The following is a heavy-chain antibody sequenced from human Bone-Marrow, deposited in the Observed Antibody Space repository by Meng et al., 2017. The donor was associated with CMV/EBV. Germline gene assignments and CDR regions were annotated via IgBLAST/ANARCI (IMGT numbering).Heavy chain of an antibody. V-gene: IGHV3-53*03. D-gene: IGHD3-9*01. CDR3: ARGRLSRSTDWVPHFDY. J-gene: IGHJ4*02. CDR1: GLSVSSNY. Sequence: GLSVSSNYMNWGRQAPGKGLEWVSVIYIGGGTNYADSVKGRFTISRDSSKNTLYLQLNSLRAEDTAVYYCARGRLSRSTDWVPHFDYWGQGTLVTVSS. CDR2: IYIGGGT.